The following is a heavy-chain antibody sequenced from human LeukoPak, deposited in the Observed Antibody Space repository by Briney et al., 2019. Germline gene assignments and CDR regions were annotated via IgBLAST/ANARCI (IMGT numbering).Heavy chain of an antibody. Sequence: GGSLRLSCAASGFTFSSYAMSWVRQAPGKGLEWVSAISGSGGGTYYADSVKGRFTISRDNSKNTLYLQMNSLRAEDTAVYYCAKALTYCSSTSCFDYWGQGTLVTVSS. CDR3: AKALTYCSSTSCFDY. CDR2: ISGSGGGT. J-gene: IGHJ4*02. CDR1: GFTFSSYA. V-gene: IGHV3-23*01. D-gene: IGHD2-2*01.